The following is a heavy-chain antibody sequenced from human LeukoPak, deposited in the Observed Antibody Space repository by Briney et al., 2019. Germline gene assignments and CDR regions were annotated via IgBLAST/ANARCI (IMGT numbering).Heavy chain of an antibody. J-gene: IGHJ4*02. CDR3: ARGSYFDY. CDR1: GFAFSTYT. Sequence: GGSLRLSCAASGFAFSTYTLNWVRQAPGKGLEWLSYISAGGGTIYYADSVKGRFAVSRDNAKNSLYLQMNSLRDEDTAVYYCARGSYFDYWGQGTLVTVSS. CDR2: ISAGGGTI. V-gene: IGHV3-48*02.